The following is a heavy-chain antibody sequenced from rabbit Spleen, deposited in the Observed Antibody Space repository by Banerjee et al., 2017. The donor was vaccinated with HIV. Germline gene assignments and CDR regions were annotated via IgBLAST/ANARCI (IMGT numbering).Heavy chain of an antibody. CDR1: GFDFSRYG. V-gene: IGHV1S47*01. Sequence: QEQLKESGGGLVQPGGSLKLACKASGFDFSRYGVSWVRQAPGKGLEWIGYIDPIFGSTYYASWVNGRFTISSHNAQNTRYLELNSLTVADTATYFCVRKDSYDGLWGQGTLVTVS. D-gene: IGHD6-1*01. J-gene: IGHJ4*01. CDR2: IDPIFGST. CDR3: VRKDSYDGL.